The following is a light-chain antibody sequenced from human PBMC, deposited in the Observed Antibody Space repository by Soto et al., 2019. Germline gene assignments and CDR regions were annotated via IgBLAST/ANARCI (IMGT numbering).Light chain of an antibody. Sequence: EIVMTQSPATLSVSPGERATLSCRASQSVSSNFAWYQQKPGRAPRLLIYGASTRVTGVPARFRGSGSGTEFTLTISSLQSEDFAAYYCQQYKNWPPWAFGQGTKVEIK. CDR1: QSVSSN. CDR2: GAS. J-gene: IGKJ1*01. CDR3: QQYKNWPPWA. V-gene: IGKV3-15*01.